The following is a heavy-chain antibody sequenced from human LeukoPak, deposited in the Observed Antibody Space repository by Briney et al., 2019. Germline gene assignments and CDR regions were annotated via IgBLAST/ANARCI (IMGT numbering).Heavy chain of an antibody. J-gene: IGHJ5*02. CDR1: GGSISSYY. CDR2: IYYSGST. Sequence: PSETLSLTCAVSGGSISSYYWSWIRQPPGKGLEWIGYIYYSGSTNYNPSLKSRVTISVDTSKNQFSLKLSSVTAADTAVYYCASSPSYCSGGSCYPNWFDPWGQGTLVTVSS. CDR3: ASSPSYCSGGSCYPNWFDP. V-gene: IGHV4-59*01. D-gene: IGHD2-15*01.